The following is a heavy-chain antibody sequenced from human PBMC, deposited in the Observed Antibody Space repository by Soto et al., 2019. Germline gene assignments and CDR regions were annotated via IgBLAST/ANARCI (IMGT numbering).Heavy chain of an antibody. CDR3: LRGNSGCGNFDY. V-gene: IGHV3-74*01. Sequence: GGSLRLSCAASGFTFSSYWMHWVRQAPGKGLVWVSRIKGDGSETNYADSVKGRFTISRDNAKNTLYLQLNSLRAEDTAVYYCLRGNSGCGNFDYWGQGTRVTVSS. CDR1: GFTFSSYW. D-gene: IGHD5-12*01. CDR2: IKGDGSET. J-gene: IGHJ4*02.